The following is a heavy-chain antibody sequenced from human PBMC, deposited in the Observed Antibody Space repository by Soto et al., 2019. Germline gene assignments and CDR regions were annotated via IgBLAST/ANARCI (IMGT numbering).Heavy chain of an antibody. V-gene: IGHV1-18*01. CDR2: ISTYNDNT. J-gene: IGHJ4*02. D-gene: IGHD2-21*02. Sequence: QVQLVQSGAEVKKPGASVKVSCKASGYTFTTYGITWVRQAPGQGLEWMGWISTYNDNTKYVQNFQGRVTMITDTSTSTAYLELRSLRSDDTAFYFCARDRCSGDCFGIDYWGQGTLVTVSS. CDR3: ARDRCSGDCFGIDY. CDR1: GYTFTTYG.